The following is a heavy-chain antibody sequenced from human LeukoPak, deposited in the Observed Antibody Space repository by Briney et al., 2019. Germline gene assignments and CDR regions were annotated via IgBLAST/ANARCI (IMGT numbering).Heavy chain of an antibody. CDR2: ISYDGSNK. CDR1: GFTFSSYA. J-gene: IGHJ4*02. V-gene: IGHV3-30*04. D-gene: IGHD5-12*01. Sequence: GRSLRLSCAASGFTFSSYAMHWVRQAPGKGLEWVAVISYDGSNKYYADSVKGRFTISRDNSKNTLYLQMNSLRAEDTAVYYCARDVPDIVATALDYWGQGTPVTVSS. CDR3: ARDVPDIVATALDY.